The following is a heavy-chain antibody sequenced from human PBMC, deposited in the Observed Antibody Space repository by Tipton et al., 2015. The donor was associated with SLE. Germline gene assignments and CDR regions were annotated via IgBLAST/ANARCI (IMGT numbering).Heavy chain of an antibody. CDR2: INHSGST. Sequence: TLSLTCTVSGGSISSSSYYWGWIRQPPGKGLEWIGEINHSGSTNYNPSLKSRVTISVDTSKNQFSLKLSSVTAADTAVYYCARGGYYDSSGYYYDPRFDYWGQGTLVTVSS. D-gene: IGHD3-22*01. CDR3: ARGGYYDSSGYYYDPRFDY. V-gene: IGHV4-39*07. CDR1: GGSISSSSYY. J-gene: IGHJ4*02.